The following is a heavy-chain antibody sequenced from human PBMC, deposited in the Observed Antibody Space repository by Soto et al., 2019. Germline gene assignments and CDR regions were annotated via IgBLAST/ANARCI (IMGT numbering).Heavy chain of an antibody. CDR3: ARLSYYDFWSGSFGMDV. D-gene: IGHD3-3*01. Sequence: EVQLVESGGGLVQPGGSLRLSCAASGFTFSSYWMHWVRQAPGKGLVWVSRINSDGSSTSYADSVKGRFTISRDNAKKALYLQMTSLRAEDTAVYYCARLSYYDFWSGSFGMDVWGQGTTVTVSS. CDR1: GFTFSSYW. J-gene: IGHJ6*02. CDR2: INSDGSST. V-gene: IGHV3-74*01.